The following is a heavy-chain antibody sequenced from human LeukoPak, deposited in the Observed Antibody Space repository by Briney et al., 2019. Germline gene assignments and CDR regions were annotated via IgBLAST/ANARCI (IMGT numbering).Heavy chain of an antibody. V-gene: IGHV4-59*01. Sequence: SETLSLTCTVSGGSISTYYWSWIRQPPGKGLEWIGYIYYSGSTDYNPSLKSRVTISVDRSKNQFSLKLSSVTAADTAVYYCARASMFGVAPYYMDVWGRGTTVTVSS. CDR1: GGSISTYY. CDR2: IYYSGST. CDR3: ARASMFGVAPYYMDV. D-gene: IGHD3-3*01. J-gene: IGHJ6*03.